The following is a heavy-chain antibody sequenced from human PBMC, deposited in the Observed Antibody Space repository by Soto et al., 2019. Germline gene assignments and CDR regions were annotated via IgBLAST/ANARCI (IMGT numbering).Heavy chain of an antibody. CDR2: VKSKSDGEAT. CDR3: TTGVGATGFDYYYNGTDV. J-gene: IGHJ6*02. V-gene: IGHV3-15*01. CDR1: GFTFRSAW. D-gene: IGHD1-26*01. Sequence: EAQLVESGAGVVKPGGSLRLSCAASGFTFRSAWMSWVRQAPGKGLEWVGRVKSKSDGEATDYGAPVKGRFIISRDDSKNTLYLQLNSLKTEDTAVYYCTTGVGATGFDYYYNGTDVWGRGTTVTVSS.